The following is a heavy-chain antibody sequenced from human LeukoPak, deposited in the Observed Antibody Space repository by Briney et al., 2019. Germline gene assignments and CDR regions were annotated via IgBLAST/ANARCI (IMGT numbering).Heavy chain of an antibody. CDR2: IYYSGST. D-gene: IGHD2-15*01. V-gene: IGHV4-39*07. Sequence: SETLSLTCTVSGGSISSSSYYWGWIRQPPGKGLEWIGSIYYSGSTYYNPSLKSRVTISVDTSKNQFSLKLSSVTAADTAVYYCAAVVVVAANYHYFDYWGQETLVTVSS. J-gene: IGHJ4*02. CDR3: AAVVVVAANYHYFDY. CDR1: GGSISSSSYY.